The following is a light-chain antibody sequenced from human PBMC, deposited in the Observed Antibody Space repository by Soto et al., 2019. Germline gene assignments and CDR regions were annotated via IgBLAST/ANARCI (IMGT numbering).Light chain of an antibody. Sequence: NQMTQSPSTLSAYVGDRVTITCRASQTISSWLAWYQQKPGKAPKLLIYKASTLKSGVPSRFSGSGSGTEFTLTISSLQPDDFATYYCQHYNSYSEAFGQGTKVAI. J-gene: IGKJ1*01. CDR1: QTISSW. V-gene: IGKV1-5*03. CDR2: KAS. CDR3: QHYNSYSEA.